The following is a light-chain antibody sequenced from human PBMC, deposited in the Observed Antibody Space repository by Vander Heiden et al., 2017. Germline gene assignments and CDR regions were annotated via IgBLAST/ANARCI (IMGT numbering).Light chain of an antibody. Sequence: EIVLTQSPGTLSLSPGERATLSCRARQSVSSSYLAWYQQKPGQAPRLLIYGASSRATGIPDRFSGSGSGTDFTLTISRLEPEDFAVYYCQQYGSSLQYTFGQGTKLEIK. V-gene: IGKV3-20*01. J-gene: IGKJ2*01. CDR3: QQYGSSLQYT. CDR2: GAS. CDR1: QSVSSSY.